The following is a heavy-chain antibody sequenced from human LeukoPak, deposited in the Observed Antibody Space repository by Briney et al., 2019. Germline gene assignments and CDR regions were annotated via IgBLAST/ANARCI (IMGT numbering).Heavy chain of an antibody. V-gene: IGHV3-21*01. Sequence: GGSLRLSCAASGFTFSSYSMNWVRQAPGKGLEWVSSISSSSSYIYYADSVKGRFTISRDNAKNSLYLQMNSLRAEDTAEYYCARLAAAGTFDYWGQGTLVTVSS. J-gene: IGHJ4*02. CDR1: GFTFSSYS. D-gene: IGHD6-13*01. CDR3: ARLAAAGTFDY. CDR2: ISSSSSYI.